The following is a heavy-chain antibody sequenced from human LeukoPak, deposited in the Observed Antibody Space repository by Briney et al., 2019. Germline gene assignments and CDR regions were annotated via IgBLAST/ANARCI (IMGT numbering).Heavy chain of an antibody. CDR1: GGTFSSYA. J-gene: IGHJ3*02. CDR2: IIPILGIA. D-gene: IGHD3-10*01. Sequence: SVKVSCKASGGTFSSYAISWVRQAPGQGLEWMGRIIPILGIANYAQKFQGRVTITADKSTSTAYMELSSLRSEDTAVYYCARALGSLDAFDIWGQGTMVTVSS. V-gene: IGHV1-69*04. CDR3: ARALGSLDAFDI.